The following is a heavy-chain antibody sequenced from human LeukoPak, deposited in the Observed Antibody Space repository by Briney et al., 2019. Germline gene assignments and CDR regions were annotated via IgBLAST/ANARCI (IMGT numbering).Heavy chain of an antibody. J-gene: IGHJ4*02. D-gene: IGHD5/OR15-5a*01. CDR1: GYTFVGYY. V-gene: IGHV1-2*02. Sequence: ASVKVSCKASGYTFVGYYLHWVRQAPGQGLEWMGWINPTTGGTNYAQKFQDRVTMTRDTSINTAYMELSGLTSDDAAVYYCARLVGLSTTASYWGQGTPVIVSS. CDR2: INPTTGGT. CDR3: ARLVGLSTTASY.